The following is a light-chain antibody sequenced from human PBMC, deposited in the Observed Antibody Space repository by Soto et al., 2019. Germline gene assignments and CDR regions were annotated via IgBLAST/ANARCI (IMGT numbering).Light chain of an antibody. CDR3: GTWDSSLGGAV. CDR2: DNN. CDR1: SSNTGNNY. V-gene: IGLV1-51*01. Sequence: QSVLTQPPSVSAAPGQKVTISCSGSSSNTGNNYVSWYQQVPGTAPKLLIYDNNKRPSGIPDRFSGSKSGTSATLGITGLPTGDEADYYCGTWDSSLGGAVFGGGTKLTVL. J-gene: IGLJ3*02.